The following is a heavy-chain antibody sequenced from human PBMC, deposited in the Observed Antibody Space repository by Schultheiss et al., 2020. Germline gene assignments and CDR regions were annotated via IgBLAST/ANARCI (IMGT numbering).Heavy chain of an antibody. CDR1: GFTFSSYA. D-gene: IGHD3-10*01. V-gene: IGHV3-30-3*01. CDR2: ISYDGSNK. J-gene: IGHJ4*02. Sequence: GGSLRLSCAASGFTFSSYAMHWVRQAPGKGLEWVAVISYDGSNKYYADSVKGRFTISRDNSKNTLYLQMNSLRAEDTAVYYCAKEVIMVRGVIAYWGQGTLVTVSS. CDR3: AKEVIMVRGVIAY.